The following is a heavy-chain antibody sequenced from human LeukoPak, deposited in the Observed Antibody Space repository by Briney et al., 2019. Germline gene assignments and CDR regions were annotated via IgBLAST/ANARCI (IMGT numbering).Heavy chain of an antibody. Sequence: SETLSLTCAVSGGSISSSNWWSWVRQPPGKGLEWIGEIYHSGSTNYNPSLKSRVTISVDTSKNQFSLKLSSVTAADTAVYYCARGRPPRYYDSSGYGGLIFRSWSQGTLVTVSS. CDR2: IYHSGST. CDR3: ARGRPPRYYDSSGYGGLIFRS. D-gene: IGHD3-22*01. J-gene: IGHJ5*02. V-gene: IGHV4-4*02. CDR1: GGSISSSNW.